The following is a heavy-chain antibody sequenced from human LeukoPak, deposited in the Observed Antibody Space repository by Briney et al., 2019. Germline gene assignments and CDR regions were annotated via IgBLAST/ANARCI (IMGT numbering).Heavy chain of an antibody. J-gene: IGHJ4*02. V-gene: IGHV4-59*01. CDR1: GGSISSYY. CDR2: IYYSGST. CDR3: ARSNSGSYYSDY. Sequence: SETLSLTCTVSGGSISSYYWSWIRQPPGKGLEWIGYIYYSGSTNYNPSLKSRVTISVDTSKNQFSLKLSSVTAADTAVYYCARSNSGSYYSDYWGQGTLVTVSS. D-gene: IGHD1-26*01.